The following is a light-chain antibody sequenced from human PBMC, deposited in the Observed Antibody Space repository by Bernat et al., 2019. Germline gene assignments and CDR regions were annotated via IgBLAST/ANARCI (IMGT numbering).Light chain of an antibody. CDR1: QSVSSNY. J-gene: IGKJ2*01. CDR3: QQYGSSPYT. V-gene: IGKV3-20*01. Sequence: EIVLTQSPGTLSLSPGERATLSCRASQSVSSNYLAWYQQKPGQAPRLFIYGASSRATCIPDRFSGSGSGTDFTLTISRLEPEDFAVYYCQQYGSSPYTFGQGTKLEIK. CDR2: GAS.